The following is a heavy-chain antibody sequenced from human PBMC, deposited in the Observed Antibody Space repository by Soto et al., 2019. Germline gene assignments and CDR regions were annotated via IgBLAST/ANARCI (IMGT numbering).Heavy chain of an antibody. Sequence: PLEILSLTCTVSGGSISSSSCYWAWIRQSPGKGLEWIGSVYYNGFTYYNPSLKSRVTISVDTSKNQFSLKLTSVTAADTAVYYCARMGDFWSGPGELDPWGQGTLVTVSS. CDR1: GGSISSSSCY. CDR2: VYYNGFT. CDR3: ARMGDFWSGPGELDP. J-gene: IGHJ5*02. D-gene: IGHD3-3*01. V-gene: IGHV4-39*01.